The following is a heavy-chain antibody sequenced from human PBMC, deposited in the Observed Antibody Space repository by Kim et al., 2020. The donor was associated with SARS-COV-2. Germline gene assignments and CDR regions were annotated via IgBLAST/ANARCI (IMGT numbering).Heavy chain of an antibody. J-gene: IGHJ3*02. V-gene: IGHV3-30*04. CDR3: ARDLNRGTNGAGAFDI. CDR2: ISYDGSNK. D-gene: IGHD2-8*01. CDR1: GFTFSSYA. Sequence: GGSLRLSCAASGFTFSSYAMHWVRQAPGKGLEWVAVISYDGSNKYYADSVKGRFTISRDNSKNTLYLQMNSLRAEDTAVYYCARDLNRGTNGAGAFDIWGQGTMVTVSS.